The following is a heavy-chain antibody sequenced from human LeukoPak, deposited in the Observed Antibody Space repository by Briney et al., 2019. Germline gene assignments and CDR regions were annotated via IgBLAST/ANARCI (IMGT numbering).Heavy chain of an antibody. CDR3: ARDRWVVGRLRY. D-gene: IGHD2-15*01. V-gene: IGHV4-39*07. Sequence: PSETLSLTCTVSGGSNTSSNYYWGWIRQPPGKGLEWIGSIYYRGSTYYNPSLKSRVTIAVDTSKNQFSLKMSSVTAADTAVYYCARDRWVVGRLRYWGQGTLVTVSS. CDR1: GGSNTSSNYY. J-gene: IGHJ4*02. CDR2: IYYRGST.